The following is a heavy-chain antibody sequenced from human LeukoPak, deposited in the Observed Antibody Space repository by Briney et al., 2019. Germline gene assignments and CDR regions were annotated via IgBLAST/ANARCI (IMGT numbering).Heavy chain of an antibody. CDR1: GYSFTSYW. Sequence: GESLKISCKGSGYSFTSYWIGWVRQMPGKGLEWMGIIYPGDPDTRYSPSFQGQVTISADKSISTAYLQWSSLKASDTAMYYCARHRSVPAAKSYYYMDVWGKGTTVTVSS. D-gene: IGHD2-2*01. V-gene: IGHV5-51*01. CDR2: IYPGDPDT. J-gene: IGHJ6*03. CDR3: ARHRSVPAAKSYYYMDV.